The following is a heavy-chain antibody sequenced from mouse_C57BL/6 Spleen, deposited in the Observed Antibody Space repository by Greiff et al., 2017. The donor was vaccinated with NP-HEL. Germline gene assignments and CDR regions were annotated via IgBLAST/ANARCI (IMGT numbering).Heavy chain of an antibody. Sequence: EVQLQQSGPELVKPGASVKISCKASGYTFTDYYMNWVKQSHGKSLEWIGDINPNNGGTSYNQKFKGKATLTVDKSSSTAYMELRSLTSEDSAVYYCARSYRGSSHFDYWGQGTTLTVSS. CDR2: INPNNGGT. J-gene: IGHJ2*01. CDR1: GYTFTDYY. V-gene: IGHV1-26*01. CDR3: ARSYRGSSHFDY. D-gene: IGHD1-1*01.